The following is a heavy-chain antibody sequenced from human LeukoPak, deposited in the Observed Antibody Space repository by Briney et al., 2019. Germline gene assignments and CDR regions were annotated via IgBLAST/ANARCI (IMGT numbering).Heavy chain of an antibody. CDR1: GGTFSSYA. J-gene: IGHJ5*02. CDR3: ARDNSVEDTAWWFDP. Sequence: SVKVSCKASGGTFSSYAINWVRQAPGQGLEWMGGIIPIFGTANYAQKFQGRVTITADESTSTAYMELSSLRSEDTAVYYCARDNSVEDTAWWFDPWGQGTLVTVSS. D-gene: IGHD4-23*01. V-gene: IGHV1-69*13. CDR2: IIPIFGTA.